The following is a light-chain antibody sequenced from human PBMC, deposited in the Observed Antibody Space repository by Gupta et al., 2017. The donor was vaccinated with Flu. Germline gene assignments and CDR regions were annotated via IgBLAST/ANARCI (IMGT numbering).Light chain of an antibody. Sequence: QSALTKPASASCFPGQSTTRSCTGTSSDIGNYNFVSWYKQNPDKGPELIIYEVTRRPSRVSNRFSGSTSGNTASLIISGLQAEDAAVYLYSCYATPSHTYVFGAGTQVTVL. J-gene: IGLJ1*01. V-gene: IGLV2-14*01. CDR1: SSDIGNYNF. CDR3: SCYATPSHTYV. CDR2: EVT.